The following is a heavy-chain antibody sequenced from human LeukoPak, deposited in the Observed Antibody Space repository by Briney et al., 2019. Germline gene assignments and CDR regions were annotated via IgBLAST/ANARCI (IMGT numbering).Heavy chain of an antibody. Sequence: PSETLSLTCAVSGGSISSGGYSWSWIRQPPGKGLEWIGYIYHSGSTYYNPSLKSRVTISVDRSKNQFSLKLSSVTAADTAVYYCARDSGGDYAWFDPWGQGTLVTVSS. J-gene: IGHJ5*02. CDR2: IYHSGST. D-gene: IGHD2-21*02. CDR3: ARDSGGDYAWFDP. V-gene: IGHV4-30-2*01. CDR1: GGSISSGGYS.